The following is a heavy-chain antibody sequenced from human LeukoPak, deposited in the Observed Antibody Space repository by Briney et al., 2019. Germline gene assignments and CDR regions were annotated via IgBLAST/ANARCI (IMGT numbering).Heavy chain of an antibody. Sequence: PGGSLRLSCAASGFTSSSYWMSWVRQAPGKGLEWVANIRQDGSEKYYVDSVKGRFTISRDNAKNSLYLQMNSLRAEDTAVYYCAREYSSGWYANYWGQGTLVTVSS. CDR3: AREYSSGWYANY. CDR1: GFTSSSYW. D-gene: IGHD6-19*01. CDR2: IRQDGSEK. V-gene: IGHV3-7*03. J-gene: IGHJ4*02.